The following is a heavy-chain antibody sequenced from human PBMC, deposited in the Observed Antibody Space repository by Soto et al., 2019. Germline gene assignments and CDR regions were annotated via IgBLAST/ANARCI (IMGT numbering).Heavy chain of an antibody. Sequence: GGSLRLSCAASGFTISSYGMSWVRQAPGKGLEWVANIKQDGSEKYYVDSVKGRFTISRDNAKNSLYLQMNSLRAEDTAVYYCAREGFWSGYYTASYYGMDVWGQGTTVTVSS. V-gene: IGHV3-7*01. D-gene: IGHD3-3*01. J-gene: IGHJ6*02. CDR3: AREGFWSGYYTASYYGMDV. CDR1: GFTISSYG. CDR2: IKQDGSEK.